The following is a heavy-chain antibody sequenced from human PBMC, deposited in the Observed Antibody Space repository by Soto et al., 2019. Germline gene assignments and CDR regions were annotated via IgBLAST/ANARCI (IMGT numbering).Heavy chain of an antibody. D-gene: IGHD6-19*01. J-gene: IGHJ4*02. CDR3: AKEGEHSSGWANFDY. CDR2: ISGSGGST. CDR1: GFTFSSYA. Sequence: EVQLLESGGGLVQPGGTLRLSCAASGFTFSSYAMSWVRQAPGKGLEWVSAISGSGGSTYYADSVKGRFTISRDNSKNTLYLQMNNLRAEDTAVYYCAKEGEHSSGWANFDYWGQGTLVTVSS. V-gene: IGHV3-23*01.